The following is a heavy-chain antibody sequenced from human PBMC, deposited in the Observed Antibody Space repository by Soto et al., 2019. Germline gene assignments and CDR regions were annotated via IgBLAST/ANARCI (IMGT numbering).Heavy chain of an antibody. CDR1: GGSISSGGYY. J-gene: IGHJ3*02. Sequence: QVQLQESGPGLVKPSQTLSLTCTVSGGSISSGGYYWSWIRQHPGKGLEWIGYIYYSGSTYYNPSLKSRVTISVDTSKNQFSLKLSSVTAADTAVYYCAREVDDDSSGILERNAFDIWGQGTMVTVSS. D-gene: IGHD3-22*01. CDR2: IYYSGST. V-gene: IGHV4-31*03. CDR3: AREVDDDSSGILERNAFDI.